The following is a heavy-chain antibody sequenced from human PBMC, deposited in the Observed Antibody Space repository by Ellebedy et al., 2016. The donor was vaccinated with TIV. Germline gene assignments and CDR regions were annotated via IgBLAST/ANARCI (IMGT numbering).Heavy chain of an antibody. D-gene: IGHD3-10*01. Sequence: PGGSLRLSCAASGFTFSDYYMSWIRQAPGKGLEWVSYISSSGSTIYYADSVKGRFTISRDNAKNSLYLQMNSLRAEDTAVYYCASGSMVRGVIDYYYGMDVWGQGTTVTVSS. V-gene: IGHV3-11*01. CDR3: ASGSMVRGVIDYYYGMDV. CDR2: ISSSGSTI. J-gene: IGHJ6*02. CDR1: GFTFSDYY.